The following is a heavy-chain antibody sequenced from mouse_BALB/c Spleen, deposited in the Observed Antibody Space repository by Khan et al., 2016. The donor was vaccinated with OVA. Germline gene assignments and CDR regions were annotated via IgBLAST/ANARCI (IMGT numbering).Heavy chain of an antibody. CDR3: ADDGCSSGWLTY. CDR1: GYTFTSYW. CDR2: INPSTGYT. V-gene: IGHV1-7*01. D-gene: IGHD1-1*01. J-gene: IGHJ3*01. Sequence: QVQLQQSGAELVKPGASVKMSCTASGYTFTSYWMHWVKQRPGQGLEWIGYINPSTGYTEYNQRFKDKATLTADKSSSTAYMQLSSLTSEESAVFYYADDGCSSGWLTYWGQGTLVTVSA.